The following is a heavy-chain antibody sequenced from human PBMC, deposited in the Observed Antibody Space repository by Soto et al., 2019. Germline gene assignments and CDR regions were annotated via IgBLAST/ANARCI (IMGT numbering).Heavy chain of an antibody. V-gene: IGHV3-30-3*01. CDR3: ARPGYGDYGMDV. CDR1: GFTFSSYA. D-gene: IGHD5-12*01. CDR2: ISYDGSNK. Sequence: GGSLSLSCAASGFTFSSYAMHWVRQAPGKGLEWVAVISYDGSNKYYADSVKGRFTISRDNSKNTLYLQMNSLRAEDTAVYYCARPGYGDYGMDVWGQGTTVTVSS. J-gene: IGHJ6*02.